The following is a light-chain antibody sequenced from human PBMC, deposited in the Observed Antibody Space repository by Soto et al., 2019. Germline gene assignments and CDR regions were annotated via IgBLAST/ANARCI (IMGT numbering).Light chain of an antibody. CDR1: QSISSW. J-gene: IGKJ1*01. Sequence: DIQMTQSPSTLSASVGDRVTITCRASQSISSWLAWYQQKPGKAPKLLIYKASSLETGVPSRFSGSGSGTEFTLTISSPQPDDFATYDCQQYNGYSRTFGQGTKVDIK. CDR2: KAS. V-gene: IGKV1-5*03. CDR3: QQYNGYSRT.